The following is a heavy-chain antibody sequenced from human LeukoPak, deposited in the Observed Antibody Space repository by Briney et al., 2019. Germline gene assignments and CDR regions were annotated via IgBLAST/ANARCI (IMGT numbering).Heavy chain of an antibody. J-gene: IGHJ5*02. V-gene: IGHV3-74*03. CDR2: IHPDGSIT. CDR1: GFTFSSYG. D-gene: IGHD5-12*01. Sequence: GGSLRLSCAASGFTFSSYGMHWVRQAPGTGLVWVSRIHPDGSITTYADSVKGRFTISRGNAKNTLYLQMNSLRAEDTAVYYCAPQQTYSPYNWFDPWGQGTLVTVSS. CDR3: APQQTYSPYNWFDP.